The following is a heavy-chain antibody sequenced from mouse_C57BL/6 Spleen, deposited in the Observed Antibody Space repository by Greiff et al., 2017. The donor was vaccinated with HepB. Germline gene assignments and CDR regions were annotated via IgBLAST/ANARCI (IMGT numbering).Heavy chain of an antibody. V-gene: IGHV2-2*01. CDR3: ARTLTTVVEDWYFDV. CDR2: IWSGGST. CDR1: GFSLTSYG. J-gene: IGHJ1*03. D-gene: IGHD1-1*01. Sequence: VKLMESGPGLVQPSQSLSITCTVSGFSLTSYGVHWVRQSPGKGLEWLGVIWSGGSTDYNAAFISRLSISKDNSKSQVFFKMNSLQADDTAIYYCARTLTTVVEDWYFDVWGTGTTVTVSS.